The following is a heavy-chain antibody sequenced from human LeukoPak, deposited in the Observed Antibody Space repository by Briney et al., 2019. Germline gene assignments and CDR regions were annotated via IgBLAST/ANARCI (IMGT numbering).Heavy chain of an antibody. Sequence: SETLSLTCVVYRGSLSGYYWWSWIRQPPGKGLEWIGEINHSGSTNYNPSLKSRVTTSVDTSKNQFSLKLSSVTAADTAVYYCARGDPACWYFDLWGRGTLVAVSS. CDR2: INHSGST. CDR1: RGSLSGYY. J-gene: IGHJ2*01. CDR3: ARGDPACWYFDL. V-gene: IGHV4-34*01.